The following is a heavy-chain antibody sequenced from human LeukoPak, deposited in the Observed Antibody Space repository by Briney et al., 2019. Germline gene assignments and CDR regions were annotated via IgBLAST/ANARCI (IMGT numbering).Heavy chain of an antibody. CDR1: GFTFSSCA. Sequence: AGRSLRLSCAASGFTFSSCAMHWVRQAPGKGLEWVAVISYDGSNKYYADSVKGRFTISRDNSKNTLYLQMNSLRAEDTAVYYCARDKGLSEVRGVIPQGPFDYWGQGTLVTVSS. CDR3: ARDKGLSEVRGVIPQGPFDY. V-gene: IGHV3-30-3*01. J-gene: IGHJ4*02. D-gene: IGHD3-10*01. CDR2: ISYDGSNK.